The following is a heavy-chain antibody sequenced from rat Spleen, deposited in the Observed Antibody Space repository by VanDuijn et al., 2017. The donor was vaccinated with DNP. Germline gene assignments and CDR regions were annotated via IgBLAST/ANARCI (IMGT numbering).Heavy chain of an antibody. Sequence: EVKLVESGGGLVQPGRSLKLSCAASGFNFNDYWMGWVRQAPGKGLEWIGEINEDSNTINYIPSLRDKFTISRYNAQNTLYLQMDSLRSEDTATYYCTWGAVDAWGQGTSVTVSS. CDR2: INEDSNTI. CDR3: TWGAVDA. CDR1: GFNFNDYW. V-gene: IGHV4-2*01. J-gene: IGHJ4*01. D-gene: IGHD4-1*01.